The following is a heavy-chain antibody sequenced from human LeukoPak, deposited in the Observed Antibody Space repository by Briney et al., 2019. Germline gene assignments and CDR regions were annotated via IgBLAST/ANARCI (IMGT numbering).Heavy chain of an antibody. CDR2: INHSGST. CDR3: ARGYSTIFGVVPFYYFDY. J-gene: IGHJ4*02. V-gene: IGHV4-39*07. CDR1: GGSISSSSYY. Sequence: SETLSLTCTVSGGSISSSSYYWSWIRQPPGKGLEWIGEINHSGSTNYNPSLKSRVTISVDTSKNQFSLKLSSVTAADTAVYYCARGYSTIFGVVPFYYFDYWGQGTLVTVSS. D-gene: IGHD3-3*01.